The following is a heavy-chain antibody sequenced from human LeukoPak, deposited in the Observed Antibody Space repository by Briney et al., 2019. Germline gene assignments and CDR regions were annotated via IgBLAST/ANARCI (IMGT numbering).Heavy chain of an antibody. CDR2: INPSGGST. J-gene: IGHJ4*02. Sequence: ASVKVSCKASRYTFTGYYMHWVRQAPGQGLEWMGIINPSGGSTSYAQKFQGRVTMTRDTSTSTVYMELSSLRSEDTAVYYCAREGRSEYSYGARPLDYWGQGTLVTVSS. V-gene: IGHV1-46*01. D-gene: IGHD5-18*01. CDR3: AREGRSEYSYGARPLDY. CDR1: RYTFTGYY.